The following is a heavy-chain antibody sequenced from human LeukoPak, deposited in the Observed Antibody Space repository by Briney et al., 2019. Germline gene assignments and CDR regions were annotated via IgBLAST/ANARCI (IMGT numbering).Heavy chain of an antibody. CDR1: GFTLSHYA. J-gene: IGHJ4*02. CDR3: AKGRGSPFYFEY. CDR2: ISGSGAST. D-gene: IGHD1-26*01. V-gene: IGHV3-23*01. Sequence: PGGSLRLSCSMSGFTLSHYAMSWVRQAPGKGLEWVSSISGSGASTYYADSVKGRLTISRDNSKNTLYLQMNSLRAEDTAVYYCAKGRGSPFYFEYWGQGTLVTVSS.